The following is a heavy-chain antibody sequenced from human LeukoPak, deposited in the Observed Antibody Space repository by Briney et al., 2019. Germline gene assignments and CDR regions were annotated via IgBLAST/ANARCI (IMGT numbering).Heavy chain of an antibody. D-gene: IGHD2-8*01. CDR2: MKPDGSEK. CDR3: ARDPRQSHLVYTTGDY. CDR1: GSAFSSYW. Sequence: GGSLRLSCAVSGSAFSSYWMSWVRQAPGKGLEWVANMKPDGSEKYHVDSVKGRFTISRDSSKNSLYLQMNSLRAEDTAVYYCARDPRQSHLVYTTGDYWGQGTLVTVSS. V-gene: IGHV3-7*01. J-gene: IGHJ4*02.